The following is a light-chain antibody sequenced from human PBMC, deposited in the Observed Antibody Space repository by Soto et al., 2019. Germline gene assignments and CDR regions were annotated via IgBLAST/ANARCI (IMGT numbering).Light chain of an antibody. CDR2: GAS. CDR1: QSVSSDN. V-gene: IGKV3-20*01. CDR3: QQYGSSPIT. J-gene: IGKJ5*01. Sequence: EIVLTQSPGTLSLSPGERATLSCRASQSVSSDNLAWYQQKPGQAPRLLIYGASHRATGIPDRFSGSGSGTDFTLTIRRLEPEDFAVYYCQQYGSSPITFGQGTRLEIK.